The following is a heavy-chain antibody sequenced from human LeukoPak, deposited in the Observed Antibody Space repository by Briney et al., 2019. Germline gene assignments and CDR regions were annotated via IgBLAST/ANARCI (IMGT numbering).Heavy chain of an antibody. J-gene: IGHJ5*02. V-gene: IGHV1-18*01. CDR3: ARVVDFWGDRNWFDT. Sequence: ALVKVSCKASGYIFTTTYITWVRQAPGQGLELMGWISAYNRKTRYEQKFQGRVTMTTDTPTSTAYMELRSLRSDDTAMYYCARVVDFWGDRNWFDTWGQGTLVTVSS. CDR1: GYIFTTTY. CDR2: ISAYNRKT. D-gene: IGHD3-3*01.